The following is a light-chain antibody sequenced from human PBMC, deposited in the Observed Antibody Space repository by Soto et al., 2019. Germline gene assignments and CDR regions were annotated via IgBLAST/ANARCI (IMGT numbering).Light chain of an antibody. CDR2: DAY. J-gene: IGKJ4*01. CDR3: QQRSDSPPLT. V-gene: IGKV3-11*01. CDR1: QSVFGY. Sequence: EVVLPQSPAALSLSPGDRATLSCRASQSVFGYLAWYQHKPGQAPRLLIYDAYKRATGVPARFSGSGSETDFTLIISSLEPEDFAVYYCQQRSDSPPLTFGGGTKVEIK.